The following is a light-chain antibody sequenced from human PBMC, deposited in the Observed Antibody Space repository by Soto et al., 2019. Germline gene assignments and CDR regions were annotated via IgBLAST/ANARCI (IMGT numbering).Light chain of an antibody. J-gene: IGLJ2*01. Sequence: QTVVTQPPSVSAAPGQKVTISCSGGSSNIGNNYVSWYQQLPGTAPKLLIYDNNKRPSGIPDRFSGSKSGTSATLGITGLQTGDEADYYCETWDSSLSAVVFGGGTQLTVL. CDR2: DNN. CDR3: ETWDSSLSAVV. CDR1: SSNIGNNY. V-gene: IGLV1-51*01.